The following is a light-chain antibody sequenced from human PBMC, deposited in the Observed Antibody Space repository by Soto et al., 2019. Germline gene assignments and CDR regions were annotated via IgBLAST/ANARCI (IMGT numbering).Light chain of an antibody. J-gene: IGLJ1*01. CDR3: GAWDSSLSAYV. V-gene: IGLV1-51*01. CDR1: SSNIGNNY. Sequence: QSVLTQPPSVSAAPGQKVTISCSGSSSNIGNNYVSWYQQLPGTAPKLLIYANGNRPSGIPDRFSGSKSGTSATLGITGLQTGDEADYYCGAWDSSLSAYVFATGTKLTVL. CDR2: ANG.